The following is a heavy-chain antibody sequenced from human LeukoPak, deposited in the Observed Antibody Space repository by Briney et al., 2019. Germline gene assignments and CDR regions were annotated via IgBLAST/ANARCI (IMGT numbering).Heavy chain of an antibody. Sequence: GASVKVSCKASGYTFIRNGISWVRQAPGQGLEWMGWISPYNENTKYLQMLQGRVTLTTDTSTSTAYMELRSLTSGDTAVYYCAREESIGRYQFLHDYWGQGTLVTVSS. J-gene: IGHJ4*02. D-gene: IGHD1-26*01. CDR1: GYTFIRNG. CDR2: ISPYNENT. CDR3: AREESIGRYQFLHDY. V-gene: IGHV1-18*01.